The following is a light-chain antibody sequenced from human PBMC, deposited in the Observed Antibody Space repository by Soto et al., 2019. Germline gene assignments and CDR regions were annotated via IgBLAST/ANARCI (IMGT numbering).Light chain of an antibody. CDR2: SIS. CDR3: LLYYGGAQV. J-gene: IGLJ3*02. CDR1: TGAVTSGYY. Sequence: QAVVTQEPSLTVSPGETVTLTCASSTGAVTSGYYPNWFQQKPGQAPRPLFYSISNKHSWTPARFSGSLLGDKAALTLSGVQPEDEAEYYCLLYYGGAQVFGGGTKLTVL. V-gene: IGLV7-43*01.